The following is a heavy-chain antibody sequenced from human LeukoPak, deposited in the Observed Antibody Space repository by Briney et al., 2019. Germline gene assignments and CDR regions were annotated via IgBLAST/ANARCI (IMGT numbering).Heavy chain of an antibody. CDR2: INPSGGST. CDR1: GYTFTSYY. CDR3: AILYLEMATIFDY. Sequence: ASVKVSCKASGYTFTSYYMHWVRQAPGQGLEXXGIINPSGGSTSYAQKFQGRVTMTRDTSTSTVYMELSSLRSEDTAVYYCAILYLEMATIFDYWGQGTLVTVSS. J-gene: IGHJ4*02. D-gene: IGHD5-24*01. V-gene: IGHV1-46*01.